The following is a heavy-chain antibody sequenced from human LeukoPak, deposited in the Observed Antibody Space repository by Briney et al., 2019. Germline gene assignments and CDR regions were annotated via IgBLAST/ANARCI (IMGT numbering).Heavy chain of an antibody. CDR2: ISGSGGST. CDR1: GFTFSSYG. Sequence: GGSLRLSCAASGFTFSSYGMSWVRQAPGKGLEWVSAISGSGGSTYYANSVKGRFTISRDNSKNTLYLQMNSLRAEDTAVYYCAKELRYYYYMDVWGKGTTVTISS. D-gene: IGHD3-16*01. CDR3: AKELRYYYYMDV. J-gene: IGHJ6*03. V-gene: IGHV3-23*01.